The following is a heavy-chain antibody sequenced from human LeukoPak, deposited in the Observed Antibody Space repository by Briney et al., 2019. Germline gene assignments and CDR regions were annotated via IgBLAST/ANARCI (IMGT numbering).Heavy chain of an antibody. CDR2: INPNSGGT. CDR1: GYTFTGYY. Sequence: ASVKVSCKASGYTFTGYYMHWVRQAPGQGLEWMGWINPNSGGTNYAQKFQGRVTMTRDTSISTAYMELSRLRSDDTAVYYCARTKTTYYDFWSGYDFDYWGQGTLVTVSS. J-gene: IGHJ4*02. CDR3: ARTKTTYYDFWSGYDFDY. D-gene: IGHD3-3*01. V-gene: IGHV1-2*02.